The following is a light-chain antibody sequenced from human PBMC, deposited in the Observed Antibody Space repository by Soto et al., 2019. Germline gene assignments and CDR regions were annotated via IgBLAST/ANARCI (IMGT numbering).Light chain of an antibody. CDR2: DVS. Sequence: QSALTQPRSVSGSPGQSVTISCTGTSSDVGWYNYVSWYQQHPGKAPKLMIYDVSKWPSGVPDRFSGSKSGNTASLTISGLQADDEADYYCCSYSGNSLWVFGGGTKVAVL. V-gene: IGLV2-11*02. J-gene: IGLJ3*02. CDR1: SSDVGWYNY. CDR3: CSYSGNSLWV.